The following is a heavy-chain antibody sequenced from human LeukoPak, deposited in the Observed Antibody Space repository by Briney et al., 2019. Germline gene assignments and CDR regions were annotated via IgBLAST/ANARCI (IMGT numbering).Heavy chain of an antibody. CDR3: ARLGLSAVAIFLIDY. D-gene: IGHD6-19*01. Sequence: GGSLRLSCAASGFTFSSYAMSWVRQAPGKGLEWVSDISGSGGSTYYADSVKGRFTISRDNSKNTLYLQMNSLRAEDTAVYYCARLGLSAVAIFLIDYWGQGTLVTVSS. V-gene: IGHV3-23*01. CDR1: GFTFSSYA. J-gene: IGHJ4*02. CDR2: ISGSGGST.